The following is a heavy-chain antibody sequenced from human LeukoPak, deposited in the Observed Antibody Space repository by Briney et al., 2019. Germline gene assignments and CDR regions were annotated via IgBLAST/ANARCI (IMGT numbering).Heavy chain of an antibody. V-gene: IGHV1-69*04. J-gene: IGHJ3*02. CDR3: ARDLGSGARGAFDS. CDR2: IIPILGIA. CDR1: GGTFISYA. Sequence: ASVKVSCKASGGTFISYAISWVRQAPAQGLEWVGRIIPILGIANYAQKFQGRVTITADKSTSTAYMELSSLRSEDTGVYYCARDLGSGARGAFDSWGQGTMVTVCS. D-gene: IGHD6-19*01.